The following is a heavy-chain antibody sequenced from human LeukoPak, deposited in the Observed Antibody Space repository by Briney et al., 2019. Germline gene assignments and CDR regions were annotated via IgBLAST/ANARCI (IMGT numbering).Heavy chain of an antibody. J-gene: IGHJ5*02. D-gene: IGHD6-6*01. CDR3: ARAGAARGSFDP. V-gene: IGHV4-34*01. CDR1: GGSFSGYY. CDR2: INHSGST. Sequence: SETLSLTCAVYGGSFSGYYWSWIRQPPGKGLEWIGEINHSGSTNYNPSLKSRVTISVDTSKNQFSLKLSSVTAADTAVYYCARAGAARGSFDPWGQGALVTVSS.